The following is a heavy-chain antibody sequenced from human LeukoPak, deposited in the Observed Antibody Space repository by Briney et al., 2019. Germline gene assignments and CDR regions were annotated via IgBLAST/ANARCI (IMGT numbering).Heavy chain of an antibody. CDR2: TSGSGGST. Sequence: GGSLRLSCAASGFTFSRYVMSWVRQAPGKGLEWVSATSGSGGSTYYADSVKGRFTISRDNSQNTLYLQMNSLRAEDTAVYYCAKDRILRLTMVDYWGQGTLVTVSS. CDR1: GFTFSRYV. CDR3: AKDRILRLTMVDY. D-gene: IGHD4/OR15-4a*01. J-gene: IGHJ4*02. V-gene: IGHV3-23*01.